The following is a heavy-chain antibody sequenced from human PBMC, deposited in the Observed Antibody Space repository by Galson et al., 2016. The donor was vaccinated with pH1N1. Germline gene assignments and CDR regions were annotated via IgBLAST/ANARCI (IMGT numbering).Heavy chain of an antibody. CDR3: ARLRGGITVVREVYFDL. Sequence: QSGAEVKKPGESLKISCRGSGYSFTSYWIAWVRQKPGKGLEWMGIVYPGDSDTRYSPSFRGLFTFSADKSIGTAYLQWSSLEASATAIYYCARLRGGITVVREVYFDLWGQGTLVTVSP. CDR2: VYPGDSDT. CDR1: GYSFTSYW. J-gene: IGHJ4*02. D-gene: IGHD3-10*01. V-gene: IGHV5-51*03.